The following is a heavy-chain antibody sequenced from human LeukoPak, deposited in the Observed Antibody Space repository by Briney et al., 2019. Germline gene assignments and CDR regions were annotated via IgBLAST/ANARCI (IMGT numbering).Heavy chain of an antibody. D-gene: IGHD5-12*01. CDR3: ARSIYSGYGIGDFDY. CDR2: IYYSGST. CDR1: GGSISSGGYY. Sequence: SQTLSLTCTVSGGSISSGGYYWSWIRQHPGKGLEWIGYIYYSGSTYYNPSLKSRVTISVDTSKNQFSLKLSSVTAAGTAVYYCARSIYSGYGIGDFDYWGQGTLVTVSS. V-gene: IGHV4-31*03. J-gene: IGHJ4*02.